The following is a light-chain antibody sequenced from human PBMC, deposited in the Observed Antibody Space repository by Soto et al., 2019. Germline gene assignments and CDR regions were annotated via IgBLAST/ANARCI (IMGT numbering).Light chain of an antibody. Sequence: DIQMTQSPSTLSASVGDRVTITCRASQSISSWLAWYQQKPGKAPKLLIYKASSLESGVPSRFSGSGSGTEFTLTISSLQPDDFATYYFQQYDSYSWTFGQGTTVEIK. CDR1: QSISSW. J-gene: IGKJ1*01. CDR3: QQYDSYSWT. V-gene: IGKV1-5*03. CDR2: KAS.